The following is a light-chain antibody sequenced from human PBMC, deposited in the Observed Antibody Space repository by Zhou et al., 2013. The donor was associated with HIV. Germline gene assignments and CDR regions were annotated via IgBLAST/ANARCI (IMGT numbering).Light chain of an antibody. CDR1: QNIRSY. CDR2: DAF. J-gene: IGKJ5*01. Sequence: EIVLTQSPATLSLSPGERATLSCRASQNIRSYLAWYQQKPGQAPRLLIFDAFHRATGIPARFSGSGSGTDFTLTISSLEPEDFAVYYCQQRSNWPPITFGQGTRLEI. V-gene: IGKV3-11*01. CDR3: QQRSNWPPIT.